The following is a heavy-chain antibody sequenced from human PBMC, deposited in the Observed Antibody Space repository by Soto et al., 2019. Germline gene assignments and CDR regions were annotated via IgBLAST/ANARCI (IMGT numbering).Heavy chain of an antibody. D-gene: IGHD6-13*01. J-gene: IGHJ2*01. Sequence: EVQLVESGGGLVKPGGSLRLSCAASGFTFSSYSMNWVRQAPGKGLEWVSSISSSSSYIYYADSVKGRFTISRDNAKNSLYLQMNSLRAEDTAVYYCARGLYSSSWYVPSIDWYFDLWGRGTLVTVSS. CDR1: GFTFSSYS. CDR3: ARGLYSSSWYVPSIDWYFDL. V-gene: IGHV3-21*01. CDR2: ISSSSSYI.